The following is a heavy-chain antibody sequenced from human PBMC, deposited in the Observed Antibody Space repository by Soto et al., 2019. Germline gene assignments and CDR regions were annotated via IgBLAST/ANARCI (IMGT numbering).Heavy chain of an antibody. CDR2: TYYRSKWYN. J-gene: IGHJ5*02. D-gene: IGHD2-8*01. CDR1: GDSVSSNSAA. Sequence: SQTLSLTCAISGDSVSSNSAAWNWIRQSPSRGLEWLGRTYYRSKWYNDYAVSVKSRITINPDTSKNQFSLQLNSVTPEDTAVYYCARGIFCSNGVCYHGRWFALWGRGTLVTVSS. V-gene: IGHV6-1*01. CDR3: ARGIFCSNGVCYHGRWFAL.